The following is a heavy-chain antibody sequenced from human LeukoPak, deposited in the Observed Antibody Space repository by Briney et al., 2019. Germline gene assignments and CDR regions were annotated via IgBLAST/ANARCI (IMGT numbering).Heavy chain of an antibody. CDR1: GGTFSSYA. CDR2: IIPILGIA. Sequence: SVKVSCKASGGTFSSYAISWVRQAPGQGLEWMGRIIPILGIANYAQKFQGRVTITADKSTSTAYMELSSLRSEDTAVYYCARAPMGTAALYWGQGTLVTVSS. CDR3: ARAPMGTAALY. J-gene: IGHJ4*02. V-gene: IGHV1-69*04. D-gene: IGHD2-2*01.